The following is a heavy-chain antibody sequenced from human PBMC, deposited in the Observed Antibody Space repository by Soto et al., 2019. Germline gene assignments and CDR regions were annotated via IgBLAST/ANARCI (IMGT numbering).Heavy chain of an antibody. Sequence: ASVKVSCKASGYIFTSYCMHWVRQAPGQRLEWMGWINAGNGKTRYSQMFQGRVTITRNTSTSTTNMELTSLTSEDTAVYYCARECQGYCSGGSCCALSFDYWGQGTLVTVSS. V-gene: IGHV1-3*01. D-gene: IGHD2-15*01. CDR1: GYIFTSYC. J-gene: IGHJ4*02. CDR3: ARECQGYCSGGSCCALSFDY. CDR2: INAGNGKT.